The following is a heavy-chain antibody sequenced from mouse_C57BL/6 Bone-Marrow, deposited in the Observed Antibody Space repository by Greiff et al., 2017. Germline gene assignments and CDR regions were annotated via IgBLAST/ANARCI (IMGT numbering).Heavy chain of an antibody. CDR3: GRLTKELYWYFDV. V-gene: IGHV5-6*01. J-gene: IGHJ1*03. D-gene: IGHD2-12*01. CDR1: GFTFSSYG. Sequence: EVKLMESGGDLVKPGGSLKLSCAASGFTFSSYGMSWVRQTPDKRLEWVATISTGGSYTYYPDSVKGRFTISRDNATNTLYLQMSSLKSEDTAMYYCGRLTKELYWYFDVWGTGTTVTVSS. CDR2: ISTGGSYT.